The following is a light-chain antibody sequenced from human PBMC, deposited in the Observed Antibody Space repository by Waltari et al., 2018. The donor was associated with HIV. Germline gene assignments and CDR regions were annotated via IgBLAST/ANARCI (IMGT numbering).Light chain of an antibody. V-gene: IGLV2-8*01. CDR3: SSYAGSNNVV. CDR2: EVN. Sequence: QSALTQPPSASGSPGQSVTISCSGTSSDVGDYDFVSWYQQHPGKVPKLILYEVNKRPSGVPYRFSGSKSGHTASLTVSGLQADDEADYYCSSYAGSNNVVFGGGTKLTVL. CDR1: SSDVGDYDF. J-gene: IGLJ2*01.